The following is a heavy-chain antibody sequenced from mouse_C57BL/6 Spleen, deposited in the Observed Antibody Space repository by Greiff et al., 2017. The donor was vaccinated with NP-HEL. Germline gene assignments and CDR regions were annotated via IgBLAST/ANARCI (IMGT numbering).Heavy chain of an antibody. J-gene: IGHJ1*03. CDR3: ARSTTVVEGYFEV. D-gene: IGHD1-1*01. V-gene: IGHV1-53*01. CDR1: GYTFTSYW. Sequence: QVQLQQPGTELVKPGASVKLSCKASGYTFTSYWMHWVKQRPGQGLEWIGNINPCNGGTNYNEKFKSKATLTVDKSSSTAYMQLSSLTSEDSAVYYCARSTTVVEGYFEVWGTGTTVTVSS. CDR2: INPCNGGT.